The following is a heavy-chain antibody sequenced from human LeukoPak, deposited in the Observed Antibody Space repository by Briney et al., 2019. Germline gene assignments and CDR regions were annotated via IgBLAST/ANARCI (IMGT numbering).Heavy chain of an antibody. CDR1: GGSISSYY. CDR2: IYYSGGT. V-gene: IGHV4-59*01. CDR3: ARGYSSSWTPNDAFDI. J-gene: IGHJ3*02. Sequence: SETLSLTCTVSGGSISSYYWSWIRQPPGKGLEWIGYIYYSGGTNYNPSLKSRVTISVDTSKNQFSLKLSSVTAADTAVYYCARGYSSSWTPNDAFDIWGQGTMVTVSS. D-gene: IGHD6-13*01.